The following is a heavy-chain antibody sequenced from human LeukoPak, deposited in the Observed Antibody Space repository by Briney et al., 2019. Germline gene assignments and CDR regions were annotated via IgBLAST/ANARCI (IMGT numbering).Heavy chain of an antibody. D-gene: IGHD3-22*01. J-gene: IGHJ4*02. CDR1: GFTFSSYW. CDR3: VREARSYYYDSSGYLNYFDY. Sequence: QPGGSLRLSCAASGFTFSSYWMHWVRQAPGKGLVWVSRFNSDGSTTSYADSVKGRFTISRDNAKNTLYLQMNSLRAEDTAVYYCVREARSYYYDSSGYLNYFDYWGQGTLVTVSS. V-gene: IGHV3-74*01. CDR2: FNSDGSTT.